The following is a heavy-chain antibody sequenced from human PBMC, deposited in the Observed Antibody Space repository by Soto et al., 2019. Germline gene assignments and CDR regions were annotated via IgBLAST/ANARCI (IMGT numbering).Heavy chain of an antibody. Sequence: QMHLVESGGGVVQPGGSLRLSCAASGFTFGAYTMHWVRQAPCKGLEWVTDISYDGNRERYTDPVQGRFAVSRDNPKSTVYLQMNSLRHEDTAVYYCARDGYSGRSDGFDIWGQGTMVTVSS. J-gene: IGHJ3*02. V-gene: IGHV3-30*09. D-gene: IGHD1-26*01. CDR3: ARDGYSGRSDGFDI. CDR2: ISYDGNRE. CDR1: GFTFGAYT.